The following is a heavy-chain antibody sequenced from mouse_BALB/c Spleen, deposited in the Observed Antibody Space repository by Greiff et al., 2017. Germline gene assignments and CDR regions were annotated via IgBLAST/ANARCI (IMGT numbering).Heavy chain of an antibody. CDR2: ISSGGST. CDR1: GFTFSSYA. J-gene: IGHJ4*01. D-gene: IGHD1-1*01. Sequence: EVQLVESGGGLVKPGGSLKLSCAASGFTFSSYAMSWVRQTPEKRLEWVASISSGGSTYYPDSVKGRFTISRDNARNILYLQMSSLRSEDTAMYYCARRLLRHYAMDYWGQGTSVTVSS. V-gene: IGHV5-6-5*01. CDR3: ARRLLRHYAMDY.